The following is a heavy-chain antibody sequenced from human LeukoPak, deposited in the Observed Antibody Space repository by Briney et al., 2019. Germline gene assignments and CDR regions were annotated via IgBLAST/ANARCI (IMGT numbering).Heavy chain of an antibody. CDR2: ISAYNGNT. D-gene: IGHD1-26*01. CDR1: GYTFTSYG. Sequence: ASVKVSCKASGYTFTSYGISWVRQAPGQGLEWMGWISAYNGNTNYAQKFQGRVTMSIDTSTSTTYMELRSLRFDDTAVYYCARSGRGTYYYFDLWGQGTLVSVSS. J-gene: IGHJ4*02. V-gene: IGHV1-18*01. CDR3: ARSGRGTYYYFDL.